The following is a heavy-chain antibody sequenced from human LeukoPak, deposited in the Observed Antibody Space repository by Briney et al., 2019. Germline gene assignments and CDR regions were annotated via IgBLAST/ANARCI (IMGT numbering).Heavy chain of an antibody. CDR2: TRNDGSQI. J-gene: IGHJ3*01. CDR1: GFTFSDYD. CDR3: AKDIGRRIFGVAYDAFHV. Sequence: PGGSLRLSCVASGFTFSDYDMHWVRQDPGKGLEWVASTRNDGSQIYYADSAKGRFTISRDNSKNTLYLQMNSLRVEDTAIYYCAKDIGRRIFGVAYDAFHVWGQGTMVTVSS. V-gene: IGHV3-30*02. D-gene: IGHD3-3*01.